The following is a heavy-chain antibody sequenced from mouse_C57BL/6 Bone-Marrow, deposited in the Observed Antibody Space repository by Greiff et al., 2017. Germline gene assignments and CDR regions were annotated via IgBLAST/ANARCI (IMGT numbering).Heavy chain of an antibody. Sequence: EVKLEESGGDLVKPGGSLKLSCAASGFTFSSYGMSWVRQTPDKRLEWVATISSGGSYTYYPDSVKGRFTISRDNAKNTLYLQMSSLKSEDTAMXYGARHYGNPWYFDVWGTGTTVTVSS. J-gene: IGHJ1*03. D-gene: IGHD2-1*01. CDR1: GFTFSSYG. CDR2: ISSGGSYT. V-gene: IGHV5-6*02. CDR3: ARHYGNPWYFDV.